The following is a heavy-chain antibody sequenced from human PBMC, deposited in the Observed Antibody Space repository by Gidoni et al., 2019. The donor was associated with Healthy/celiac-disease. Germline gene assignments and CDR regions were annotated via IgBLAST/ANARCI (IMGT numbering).Heavy chain of an antibody. Sequence: QVQLVQSGAEVKKPGASVKVSCKASGYTFTSYYMHWVRQAPGQGLEWMGIINPSGGSTSYAQKFQGRVTMTRDMSTSTVYMELSSLRSEDTAVYYCARATKERAFDIWGQGTMVTVSS. V-gene: IGHV1-46*03. CDR2: INPSGGST. D-gene: IGHD1-26*01. CDR3: ARATKERAFDI. J-gene: IGHJ3*02. CDR1: GYTFTSYY.